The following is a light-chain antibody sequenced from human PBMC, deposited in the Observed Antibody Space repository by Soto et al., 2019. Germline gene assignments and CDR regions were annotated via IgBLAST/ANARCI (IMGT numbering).Light chain of an antibody. Sequence: IVLTQSPGTLSLSPGETATLSCRASESLSPHSIAGYQQKPGQAPRLLIYGPSGRATGIPDRISGSESGTDFTLTISGVEPGDFAMYYCQQFQSSLRTFGQGTKVEV. CDR2: GPS. CDR3: QQFQSSLRT. V-gene: IGKV3-20*01. CDR1: ESLSPHS. J-gene: IGKJ1*01.